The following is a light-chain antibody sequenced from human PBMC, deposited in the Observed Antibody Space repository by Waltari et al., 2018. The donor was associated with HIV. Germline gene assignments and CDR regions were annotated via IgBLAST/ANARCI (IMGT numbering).Light chain of an antibody. Sequence: QSALTQPASVSGSPAQSITFSCTAPSRNVGGHYYVSWYQQHPGKAPKLMFYDVGNRSSGVSHRFSGSKSGNTAALTISGLQAEDEADYYCSSYTSSTQVFGGGTKLTVL. J-gene: IGLJ3*02. V-gene: IGLV2-14*03. CDR2: DVG. CDR3: SSYTSSTQV. CDR1: SRNVGGHYY.